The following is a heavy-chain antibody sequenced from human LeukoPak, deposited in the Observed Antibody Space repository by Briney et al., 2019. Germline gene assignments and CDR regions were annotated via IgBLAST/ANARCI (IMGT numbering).Heavy chain of an antibody. Sequence: GASVTVSCKASGYTFTSYDINWVRQAPGQGLEWLGWMNPNSGETGYAQKFQGRITMTRDTSISTAYMVLSSLRSEDTAVYYCARDSEGGSGWFDPWGQGTLVTVSS. CDR2: MNPNSGET. D-gene: IGHD2-15*01. J-gene: IGHJ5*02. V-gene: IGHV1-8*01. CDR1: GYTFTSYD. CDR3: ARDSEGGSGWFDP.